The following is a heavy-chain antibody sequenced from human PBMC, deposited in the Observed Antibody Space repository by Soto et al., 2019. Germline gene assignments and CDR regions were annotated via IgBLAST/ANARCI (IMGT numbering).Heavy chain of an antibody. CDR1: GFTFRNYY. V-gene: IGHV3-11*01. Sequence: QVRLVESGGGLVQPGGSLILTCEGSGFTFRNYYLSWIRQTTGRGLEWIAYISGGSTTIYYADSVRGRFTVSRDNDKYSLVLQMNRVIPENTAIYYCARGRTDGDYWGQGAGVTVSS. CDR2: ISGGSTTI. CDR3: ARGRTDGDY. J-gene: IGHJ4*02.